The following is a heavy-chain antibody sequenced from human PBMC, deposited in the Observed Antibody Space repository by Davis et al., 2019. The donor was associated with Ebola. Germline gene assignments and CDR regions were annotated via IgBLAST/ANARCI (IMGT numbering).Heavy chain of an antibody. CDR3: VRGGSGYLLRRWFDP. J-gene: IGHJ5*02. CDR1: GFTFSSYC. CDR2: INSDGSST. Sequence: HTGGSLRLSCAASGFTFSSYCMHWVRQAPGKGLVWVSGINSDGSSTTYADSVKGRFTISRDNAKNTLYLQMNSLRVEDTGLYFCVRGGSGYLLRRWFDPWGQGTLVTVSS. V-gene: IGHV3-74*01. D-gene: IGHD3-10*01.